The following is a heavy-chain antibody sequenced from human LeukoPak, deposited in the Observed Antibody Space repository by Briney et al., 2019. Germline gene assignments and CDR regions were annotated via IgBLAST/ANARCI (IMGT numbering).Heavy chain of an antibody. CDR3: ARDYYDSPQYFQH. J-gene: IGHJ1*01. CDR2: ISSSSSTI. D-gene: IGHD3-22*01. CDR1: GFTLSSYS. V-gene: IGHV3-48*01. Sequence: GGSLRLSCAVSGFTLSSYSMNWVRQAPGKGLEWVSYISSSSSTIYYADSVKGRFTISRDNAKNSLYLQMNSLRAEDTAVYYCARDYYDSPQYFQHWGQGTLVTVSS.